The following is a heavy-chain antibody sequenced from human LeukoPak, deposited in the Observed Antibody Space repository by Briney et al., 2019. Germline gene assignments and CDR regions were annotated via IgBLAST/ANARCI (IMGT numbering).Heavy chain of an antibody. CDR3: ATLMAHLDY. D-gene: IGHD2-8*01. CDR1: GYTFTDYH. V-gene: IGHV1-2*02. Sequence: ASVKVSFKAFGYTFTDYHMHWVRQAPGQGLEWMGWTNPNSGDTNYAQKFQGRVTMTRDTTISTAYMELSRLRSDDTAVFYCATLMAHLDYWGQGTLVTVSS. J-gene: IGHJ4*02. CDR2: TNPNSGDT.